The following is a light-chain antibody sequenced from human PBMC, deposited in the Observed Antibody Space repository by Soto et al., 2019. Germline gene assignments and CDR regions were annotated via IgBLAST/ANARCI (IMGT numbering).Light chain of an antibody. CDR2: GAS. Sequence: EIVMTQSPATLSVSPGERATLSCRASQSVSSNLAWYQQKPGQAPRLLIYGASTRATGIPARFSGSGSGTEFTLTISSLQSEDFAVYYCQHSNNWRPYTFGQGAKV. CDR3: QHSNNWRPYT. CDR1: QSVSSN. V-gene: IGKV3-15*01. J-gene: IGKJ1*01.